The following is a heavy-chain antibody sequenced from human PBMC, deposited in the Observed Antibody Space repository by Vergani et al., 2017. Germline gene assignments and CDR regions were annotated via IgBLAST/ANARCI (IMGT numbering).Heavy chain of an antibody. CDR1: GGSISSYY. J-gene: IGHJ4*02. V-gene: IGHV4-59*01. Sequence: QVQLQESGPGLVKPSETLSLTCTVSGGSISSYYWSWIRQPPGKGLEWIGYIYYSGCTNYNPSLKSRVTISVDTSKNQFSLKLSSVTAADTAVYYCARAGDSSGYYYYFDYWGQGTLVTVSS. CDR3: ARAGDSSGYYYYFDY. D-gene: IGHD3-22*01. CDR2: IYYSGCT.